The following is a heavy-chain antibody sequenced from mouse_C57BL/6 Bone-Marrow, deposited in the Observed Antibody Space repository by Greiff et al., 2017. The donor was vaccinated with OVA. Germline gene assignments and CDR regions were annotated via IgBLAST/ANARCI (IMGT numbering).Heavy chain of an antibody. J-gene: IGHJ3*01. CDR3: ARSRFAY. V-gene: IGHV1-4*01. CDR2: INPSSGYT. Sequence: VKLQESGADLARPGASVKMSCKASGYTFTSYTMHWVKQRPGQGLEWIGYINPSSGYTKYNQKFKDKATLTADKSSSTAYMQLSSLTSEDSAVYYCARSRFAYWGQGTLVTVSA. CDR1: GYTFTSYT.